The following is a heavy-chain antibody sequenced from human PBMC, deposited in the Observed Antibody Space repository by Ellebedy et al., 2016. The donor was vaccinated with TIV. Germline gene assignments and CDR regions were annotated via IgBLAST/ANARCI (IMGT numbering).Heavy chain of an antibody. D-gene: IGHD1-26*01. CDR1: GYTFTYYY. CDR2: VNPNSGAT. CDR3: ARDLPAGVGATVDY. J-gene: IGHJ4*02. V-gene: IGHV1-2*02. Sequence: AASVKVSCKASGYTFTYYYMHWVRQAPGQGLEWMGWVNPNSGATFYAQRFQGRVTMTRDTSISTTCMELTRLTPDDTAVYYCARDLPAGVGATVDYWGQGTLVTVSS.